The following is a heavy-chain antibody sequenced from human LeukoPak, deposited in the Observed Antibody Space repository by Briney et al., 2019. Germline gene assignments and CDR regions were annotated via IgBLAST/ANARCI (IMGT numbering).Heavy chain of an antibody. V-gene: IGHV1-2*02. CDR2: INPNSGGT. CDR3: ATVLMYYGSGSAIDNWFDP. J-gene: IGHJ5*02. Sequence: ASVKVSCKASGGTFSSYAISWVRQAPGQGLEWMGWINPNSGGTNYAQKFQGRVTMTRDTSISTAYMELSRLRSDDTAVYYCATVLMYYGSGSAIDNWFDPWGQGTLVTVSS. D-gene: IGHD3-10*01. CDR1: GGTFSSYA.